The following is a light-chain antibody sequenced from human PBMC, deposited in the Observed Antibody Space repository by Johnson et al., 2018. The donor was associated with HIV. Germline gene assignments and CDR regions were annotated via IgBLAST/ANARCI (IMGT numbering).Light chain of an antibody. CDR2: AND. CDR3: GTWGGV. Sequence: QSALTQPPSVSAAPGQKVTISCSGSTSNIGDNYVSWYRQLPGTAPKLLISANDKRPSGIPDRFSGYKSGTSATLGITGLQPGDEADYYCGTWGGVFGTGTKVTVL. CDR1: TSNIGDNY. V-gene: IGLV1-51*01. J-gene: IGLJ1*01.